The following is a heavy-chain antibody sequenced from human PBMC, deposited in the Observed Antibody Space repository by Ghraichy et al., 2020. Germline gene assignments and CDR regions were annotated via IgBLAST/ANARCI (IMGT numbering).Heavy chain of an antibody. Sequence: SETLSLTCTVSGGSVSSGSYYWSWIRQPPGKGLEWIGYIYYSGSTNYNPSLKSRVTISVDTSKNQFSLKLSSVTAADTAVYYCARGNLDLNWFDPWGQGTLVTVSS. D-gene: IGHD3/OR15-3a*01. CDR1: GGSVSSGSYY. J-gene: IGHJ5*02. CDR3: ARGNLDLNWFDP. CDR2: IYYSGST. V-gene: IGHV4-61*01.